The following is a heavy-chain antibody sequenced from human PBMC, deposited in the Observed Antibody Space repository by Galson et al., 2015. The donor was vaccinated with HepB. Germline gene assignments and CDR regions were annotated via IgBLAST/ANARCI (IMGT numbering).Heavy chain of an antibody. J-gene: IGHJ4*02. CDR2: IYSGGST. CDR3: ARGVGATTVEY. D-gene: IGHD1-26*01. V-gene: IGHV3-53*04. CDR1: GFTVSSNY. Sequence: SLRLSCAASGFTVSSNYMSWVRQAPGKGREWVSVIYSGGSTYYADSVKGRFTISRHNSKNTLYLQMNSLRAEDTAVYYCARGVGATTVEYWGQGTLVTVSS.